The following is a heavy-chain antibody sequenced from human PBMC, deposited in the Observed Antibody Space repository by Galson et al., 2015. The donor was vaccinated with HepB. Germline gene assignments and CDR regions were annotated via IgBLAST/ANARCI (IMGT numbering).Heavy chain of an antibody. D-gene: IGHD3-10*01. CDR2: ISGSGGST. Sequence: SLRLSCAASGFTFSSYAMSWVRQAPGKGLEWVSAISGSGGSTYYADSVKGRFTISRDNSKNTLYLQMNSLRAEDTAVYYCARTYGSGSYPRQGGYFDYWGQGTLVTVSS. V-gene: IGHV3-23*01. CDR3: ARTYGSGSYPRQGGYFDY. J-gene: IGHJ4*02. CDR1: GFTFSSYA.